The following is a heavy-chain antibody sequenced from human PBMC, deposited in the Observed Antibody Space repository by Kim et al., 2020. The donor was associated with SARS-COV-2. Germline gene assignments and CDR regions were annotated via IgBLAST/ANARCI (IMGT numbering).Heavy chain of an antibody. Sequence: GGSLRLSCTASGFTFGDYVVSWFRQAPGKGLEWVGFIRSKGYGGTTEYAASVKGRFTISRDDSKSIAYLQMNSLKTEDTAVYYCTRNIVVFTDYFDYWGQGTLVTVSS. CDR3: TRNIVVFTDYFDY. CDR1: GFTFGDYV. J-gene: IGHJ4*02. V-gene: IGHV3-49*03. D-gene: IGHD2-15*01. CDR2: IRSKGYGGTT.